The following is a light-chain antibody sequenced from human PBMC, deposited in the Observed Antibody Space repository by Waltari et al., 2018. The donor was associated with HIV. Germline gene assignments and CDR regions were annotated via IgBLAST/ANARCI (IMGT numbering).Light chain of an antibody. V-gene: IGKV4-1*01. CDR2: WSS. J-gene: IGKJ1*01. CDR3: QQYFKSPRT. CDR1: QSLFYSSNIGNY. Sequence: DIVMTQSPDSLAVSLGERATINCKSSQSLFYSSNIGNYLAWYQQKPGQPPKLLIYWSSTRKSGVPDRFSGSGSGTDFTLTISSLQAEDAAVYYCQQYFKSPRTFGQGTKVEIK.